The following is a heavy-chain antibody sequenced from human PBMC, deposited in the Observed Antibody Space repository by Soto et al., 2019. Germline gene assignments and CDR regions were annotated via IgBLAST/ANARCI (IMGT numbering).Heavy chain of an antibody. CDR1: GGAINSYS. CDR3: ARGQRFSDLFDP. Sequence: PSATLYLPCTVSGGAINSYSWPWIRQPAGKGLEWIGRIYSSGSTKYNPSLQRRVTMSLDTSKNQFSLRLTPVTAADTAVSYSARGQRFSDLFDPWGQGTFGTVS. V-gene: IGHV4-4*07. D-gene: IGHD3-3*01. J-gene: IGHJ5*02. CDR2: IYSSGST.